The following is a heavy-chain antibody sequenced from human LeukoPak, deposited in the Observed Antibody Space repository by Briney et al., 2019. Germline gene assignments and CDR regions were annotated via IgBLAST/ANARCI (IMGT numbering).Heavy chain of an antibody. V-gene: IGHV3-49*04. CDR2: IRSKAYGGTT. CDR1: GFTFGDYA. CDR3: TRDLEYYFDY. D-gene: IGHD3-3*01. Sequence: GGSLRLSXTASGFTFGDYAMSWVRQAPGKGLEWVGFIRSKAYGGTTEYAASVKGRFTISRDDSKSIAYLQMNSLKTEDTAVYYCTRDLEYYFDYWGQGTLVTVSS. J-gene: IGHJ4*02.